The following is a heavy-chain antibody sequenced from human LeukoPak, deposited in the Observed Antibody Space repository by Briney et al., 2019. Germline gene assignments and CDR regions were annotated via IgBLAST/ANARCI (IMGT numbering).Heavy chain of an antibody. CDR3: ARAPRGILRARSYFDY. CDR1: GFTFSSYS. J-gene: IGHJ4*02. CDR2: ISSSSSYI. D-gene: IGHD1-26*01. V-gene: IGHV3-21*01. Sequence: PGGSLRLSCAASGFTFSSYSMNWVRQAPGKGLEWVSSISSSSSYIYYADSVKGRFTISRDNAKNSLYLQMNSLRAEDTAVYYCARAPRGILRARSYFDYWGQGTLVTVSS.